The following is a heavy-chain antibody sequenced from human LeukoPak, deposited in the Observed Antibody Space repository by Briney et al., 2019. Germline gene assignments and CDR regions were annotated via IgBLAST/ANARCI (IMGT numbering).Heavy chain of an antibody. Sequence: SETLSLTCTVSGGSISSYYWSWIRQPPGKGLEWIGYIYYSGSTNHNPSLKSRVTMSVDTSKNQFSLKLSSVTAADTAVYYCARIAHCSSTSCLAWFDPWGQGTLVTVSS. J-gene: IGHJ5*02. CDR1: GGSISSYY. D-gene: IGHD2-2*01. CDR3: ARIAHCSSTSCLAWFDP. V-gene: IGHV4-59*12. CDR2: IYYSGST.